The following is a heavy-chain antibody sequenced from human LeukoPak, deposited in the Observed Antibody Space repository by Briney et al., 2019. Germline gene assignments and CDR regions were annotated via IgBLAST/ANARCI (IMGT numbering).Heavy chain of an antibody. CDR2: IYYSGST. Sequence: SETLSLTCTVSGGSISSYYWSWIRQPPGKGLEWIGYIYYSGSTNYNPSLKSRVTISVDTSKNQFSLKLSSVTAADTAVYYCARAGYNWNYRVSWFDPWGQGTLVTVSS. J-gene: IGHJ5*02. D-gene: IGHD1-7*01. CDR3: ARAGYNWNYRVSWFDP. V-gene: IGHV4-59*01. CDR1: GGSISSYY.